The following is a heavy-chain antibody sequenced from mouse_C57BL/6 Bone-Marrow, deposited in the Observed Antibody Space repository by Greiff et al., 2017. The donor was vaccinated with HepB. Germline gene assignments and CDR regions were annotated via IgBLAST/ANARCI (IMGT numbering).Heavy chain of an antibody. CDR3: ARPGGHAWFAY. J-gene: IGHJ3*01. V-gene: IGHV1-54*01. D-gene: IGHD6-1*01. Sequence: QVHVKQSGAELVRPGTSVKVSCKASGYAFTNYLIEWVKQRPGQGLEWIGVINPGSGGTNYNEKFKGKATLTADKSSSTAYMQLSSLTSEDSAVYFCARPGGHAWFAYWGQGTLVTVSA. CDR1: GYAFTNYL. CDR2: INPGSGGT.